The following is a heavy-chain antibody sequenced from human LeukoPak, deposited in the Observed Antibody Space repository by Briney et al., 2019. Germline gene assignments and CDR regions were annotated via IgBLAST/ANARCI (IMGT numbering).Heavy chain of an antibody. CDR1: GGSISSSNW. Sequence: SGTLSLTCAVSGGSISSSNWWSWIRQPPGKGLEWIGEIYSPSLKSRVTISVDKSKTQFSLKLSSVTAADTAVYYCARVFFDITGYYYRGLYYFDYWGQGTLVTVSS. CDR3: ARVFFDITGYYYRGLYYFDY. D-gene: IGHD3-9*01. V-gene: IGHV4-4*02. J-gene: IGHJ4*02.